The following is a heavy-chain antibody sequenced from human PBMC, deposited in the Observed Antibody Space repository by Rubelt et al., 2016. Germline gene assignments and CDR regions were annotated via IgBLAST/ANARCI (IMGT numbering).Heavy chain of an antibody. CDR2: INTNTGNP. V-gene: IGHV7-4-1*02. J-gene: IGHJ4*02. CDR3: ARGPSSCQGWLL. CDR1: GYTLTELS. D-gene: IGHD6-13*01. Sequence: QVQLVQSGAEVKKPGASVKVSCKVSGYTLTELSMHWVRQAPGKGLEWMGWINTNTGNPTNAQRFRRRFVSALATTVSTAYMHISSLRAADASVYYCARGPSSCQGWLLWGQGTLVTVSS.